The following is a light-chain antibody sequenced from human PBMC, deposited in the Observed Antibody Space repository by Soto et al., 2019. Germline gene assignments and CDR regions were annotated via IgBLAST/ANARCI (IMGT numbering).Light chain of an antibody. J-gene: IGLJ2*01. CDR2: SNN. V-gene: IGLV1-44*01. CDR1: SSNLGSNT. Sequence: QSVLTQPPSASGTPGQRVTISCSGSSSNLGSNTVNWYQQLPGTAPKLLIYSNNQRPSGVPDRFSGSKSGTSASLAISGLQAEDEADYYCAAWDDSLNVFVVFGGGTKLTVL. CDR3: AAWDDSLNVFVV.